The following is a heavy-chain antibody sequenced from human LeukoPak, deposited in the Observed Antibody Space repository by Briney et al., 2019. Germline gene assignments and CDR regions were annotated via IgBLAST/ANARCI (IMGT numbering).Heavy chain of an antibody. CDR3: AKEGNYDILTYYYYMDV. J-gene: IGHJ6*03. Sequence: PGGSLRLSCAASGFTFSSYAMSWVRQAPGKGLEWVSAISGSGGSTYYADSVKGRFTISRDNSKNTLYLQMNSLRAEDMAVYYCAKEGNYDILTYYYYMDVWGKGTTVTVSS. CDR2: ISGSGGST. CDR1: GFTFSSYA. V-gene: IGHV3-23*01. D-gene: IGHD3-9*01.